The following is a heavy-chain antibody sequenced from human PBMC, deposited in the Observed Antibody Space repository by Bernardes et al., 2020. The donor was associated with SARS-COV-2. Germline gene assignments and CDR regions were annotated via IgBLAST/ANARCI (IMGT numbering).Heavy chain of an antibody. J-gene: IGHJ5*02. Sequence: VGSLILSCAASGFTFSYYSMNWVRQAPGTGLEWVSSISSSSSYIYYADSVKGRFTISRDNAKNSLYLQMNSLRAEDTAVYYCSGVGTWYNWADDYNWFDPWGQGTLATASS. V-gene: IGHV3-21*01. CDR1: GFTFSYYS. CDR2: ISSSSSYI. CDR3: SGVGTWYNWADDYNWFDP. D-gene: IGHD1-1*01.